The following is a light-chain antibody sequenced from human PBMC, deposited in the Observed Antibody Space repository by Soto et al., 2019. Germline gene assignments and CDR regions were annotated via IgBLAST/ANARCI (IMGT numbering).Light chain of an antibody. CDR1: ISDVGSSNL. CDR3: CSFAGSNSGV. J-gene: IGLJ3*02. CDR2: EGN. Sequence: QSALTQPASVSGSPGQSITISCAGSISDVGSSNLVSWYQQHPGKVPKLIIYEGNRRPSGVSSRFSGSKSGNTASLTISGLQAEDEAAYYCCSFAGSNSGVFGGGTKVTVL. V-gene: IGLV2-23*01.